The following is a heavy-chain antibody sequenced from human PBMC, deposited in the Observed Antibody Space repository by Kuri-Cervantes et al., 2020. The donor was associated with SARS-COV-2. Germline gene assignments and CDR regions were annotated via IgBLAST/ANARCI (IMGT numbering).Heavy chain of an antibody. Sequence: SETLSLTCTVSGGSISSSSYYWSWIRQPAGKGLEWIGRIYTSGSTNYNPSLKSRVTMSVDTSKNQFSLKLSSVTAADTAVYYCARDAVLAAGYFDYWGQGTLVTVSS. CDR3: ARDAVLAAGYFDY. V-gene: IGHV4-61*02. CDR2: IYTSGST. J-gene: IGHJ4*02. CDR1: GGSISSSSYY. D-gene: IGHD6-13*01.